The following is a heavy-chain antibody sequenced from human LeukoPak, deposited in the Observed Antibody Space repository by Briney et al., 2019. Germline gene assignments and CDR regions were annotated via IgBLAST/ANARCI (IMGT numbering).Heavy chain of an antibody. CDR1: GFTCSDYY. D-gene: IGHD3-22*01. CDR3: ARGPGSSGYYPFYYYYGMDV. Sequence: PGGSLRLSCAASGFTCSDYYMSWIRQAPGKGREWVSYISSSGSTIYYAESVKGRFTISRDNAKNSLYLQMNSLRAEDTAVYYCARGPGSSGYYPFYYYYGMDVWGQGTTVTVSS. J-gene: IGHJ6*02. V-gene: IGHV3-11*01. CDR2: ISSSGSTI.